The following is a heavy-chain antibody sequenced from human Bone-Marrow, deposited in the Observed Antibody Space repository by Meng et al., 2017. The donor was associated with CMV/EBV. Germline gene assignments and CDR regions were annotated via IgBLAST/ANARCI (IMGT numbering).Heavy chain of an antibody. J-gene: IGHJ4*02. CDR1: GVSISTNTYY. CDR3: ARDRAARYSSSWFFDY. Sequence: GSLRLSCTVSGVSISTNTYYWGWIRQPPGKGLEWIGNIYYSGSTYYNPSLRSRVTISVDTSKSQFSLKLTSVTAADTAVYYCARDRAARYSSSWFFDYWGQGTLVTVSS. CDR2: IYYSGST. D-gene: IGHD6-13*01. V-gene: IGHV4-39*07.